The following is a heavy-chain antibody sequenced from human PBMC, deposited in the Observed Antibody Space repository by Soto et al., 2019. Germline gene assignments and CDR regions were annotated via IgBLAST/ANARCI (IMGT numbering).Heavy chain of an antibody. CDR2: INHSGST. D-gene: IGHD2-15*01. V-gene: IGHV4-34*01. CDR3: ARISGYCSGGSCYGDYYYYGLDV. J-gene: IGHJ6*02. CDR1: GGSFSGYY. Sequence: SETLSLTCAVYGGSFSGYYWSWIRQPPGKGLEWIGEINHSGSTNYNPSLKSRVTISVDTSKNQFSLKLSSVTAADTAVYYCARISGYCSGGSCYGDYYYYGLDVWGQGPTVTVSS.